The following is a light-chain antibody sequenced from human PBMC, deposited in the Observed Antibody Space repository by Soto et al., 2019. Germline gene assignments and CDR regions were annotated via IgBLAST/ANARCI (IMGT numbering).Light chain of an antibody. CDR1: QDISSW. CDR2: AAS. J-gene: IGKJ4*01. Sequence: DIQMTQSPSSVSASVGDRVTITCRASQDISSWLAWYQQKPGKAPKLLIYAASSLQSGVPSRFSGSGSGTDFTLTISSLQPEDFATYYCQQANSFPPPTFGGGTKVEIK. V-gene: IGKV1-12*01. CDR3: QQANSFPPPT.